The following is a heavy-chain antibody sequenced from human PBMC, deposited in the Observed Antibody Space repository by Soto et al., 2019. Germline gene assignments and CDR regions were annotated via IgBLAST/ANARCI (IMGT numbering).Heavy chain of an antibody. CDR2: IDPSDSYT. CDR3: ARSYYYDSSGYYYSWAFDI. CDR1: GYSYTRSW. J-gene: IGHJ3*02. Sequence: PXEPQTIFCKVSGYSYTRSWISLVRQMPGKARVWMGRIDPSDSYTNYSPYFQGHVTISADKSISTAYLQWSSLKASDTAMYYCARSYYYDSSGYYYSWAFDIWGQGTMVTVSS. D-gene: IGHD3-22*01. V-gene: IGHV5-10-1*01.